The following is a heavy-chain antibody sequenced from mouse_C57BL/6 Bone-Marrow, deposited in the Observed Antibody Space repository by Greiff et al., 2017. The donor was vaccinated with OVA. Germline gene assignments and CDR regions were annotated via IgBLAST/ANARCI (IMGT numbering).Heavy chain of an antibody. Sequence: VQLQQSGPELVKPGASVKISCKASGYTFTDYYMNWVKQSHGKSLEWIGDINPNNGGTSYNQKFKGKATLTVDKSSSTAYMELRSLTSEDSAVYYCVWNWDERRFAYWGQGTLVTVSA. V-gene: IGHV1-26*01. CDR3: VWNWDERRFAY. J-gene: IGHJ3*01. D-gene: IGHD4-1*01. CDR2: INPNNGGT. CDR1: GYTFTDYY.